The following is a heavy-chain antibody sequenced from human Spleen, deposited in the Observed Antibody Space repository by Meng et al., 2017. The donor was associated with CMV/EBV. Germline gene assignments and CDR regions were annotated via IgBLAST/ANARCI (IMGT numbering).Heavy chain of an antibody. CDR1: GGSISSYY. D-gene: IGHD6-19*01. CDR2: IYYSGNT. CDR3: ARLGIAVAGADDY. Sequence: GSLRLSCTVAGGSISSYYWSWIRQPPGKGLEWIGYIYYSGNTNYNPSLKSRVTSSVDTFKNQFSLKLSSVTAADTAVYYCARLGIAVAGADDYWGQGTLVTVSS. J-gene: IGHJ4*02. V-gene: IGHV4-59*01.